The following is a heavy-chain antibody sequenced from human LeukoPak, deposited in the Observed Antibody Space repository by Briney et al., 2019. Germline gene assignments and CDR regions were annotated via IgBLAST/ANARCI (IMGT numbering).Heavy chain of an antibody. CDR2: ISVYNGNT. CDR1: AYTFTSYA. J-gene: IGHJ5*02. CDR3: ARDLAGIVGVTAWFDP. D-gene: IGHD1-26*01. V-gene: IGHV1-18*01. Sequence: ASVKVSFKASAYTFTSYAISWMRQAPGQGLEWMGWISVYNGNTNYAQKFQGRVTITTDTSTNTVYMELRSLRFDDTAVYYCARDLAGIVGVTAWFDPWGQGTLVTVSS.